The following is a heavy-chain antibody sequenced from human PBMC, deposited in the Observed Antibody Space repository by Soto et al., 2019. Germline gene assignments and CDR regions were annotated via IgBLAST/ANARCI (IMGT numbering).Heavy chain of an antibody. V-gene: IGHV3-23*01. CDR3: AKDQTDVTLFDY. CDR1: GFTFSTFA. D-gene: IGHD2-21*02. Sequence: GGPLRLSCAAPGFTFSTFARSWVRQAPGKGLDWVSSISGRGVDTFSADSVKGRFTISRDNSRNTLYLQVNSLRAEDTAVYYCAKDQTDVTLFDYWGQGTLVTVSS. J-gene: IGHJ4*02. CDR2: ISGRGVDT.